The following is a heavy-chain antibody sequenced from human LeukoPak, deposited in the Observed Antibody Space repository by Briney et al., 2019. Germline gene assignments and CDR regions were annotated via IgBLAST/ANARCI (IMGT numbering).Heavy chain of an antibody. CDR1: VFTFSSYA. CDR2: LYREGTT. Sequence: GGALILAFAASVFTFSSYAVTRGRQAPGKGLGWDSVLYREGTTCSAAPGKSHFTNSKNNAKNPQDLHINNVRAEETAMYYCASGAYDSNGYTANHDSWGQGTLVTVSS. J-gene: IGHJ4*02. V-gene: IGHV3-23*03. CDR3: ASGAYDSNGYTANHDS. D-gene: IGHD3-22*01.